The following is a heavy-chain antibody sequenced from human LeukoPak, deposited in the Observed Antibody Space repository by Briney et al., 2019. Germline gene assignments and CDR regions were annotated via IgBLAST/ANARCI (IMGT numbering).Heavy chain of an antibody. CDR3: AGGGLQYRAEYFQH. V-gene: IGHV4-30-4*08. J-gene: IGHJ1*01. CDR1: GGSISSGDYY. D-gene: IGHD4-11*01. CDR2: IYYSGST. Sequence: PSETLSLTCTVSGGSISSGDYYWSWIRQPPGKGLEWIGYIYYSGSTYYNPSLKSRVTISVDTSKNQFSLKLSSVTAADTAVYYCAGGGLQYRAEYFQHWGQGTLVTVSS.